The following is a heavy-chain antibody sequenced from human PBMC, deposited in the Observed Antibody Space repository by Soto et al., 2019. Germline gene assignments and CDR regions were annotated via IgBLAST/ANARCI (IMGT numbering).Heavy chain of an antibody. J-gene: IGHJ3*02. D-gene: IGHD5-18*01. Sequence: GGSLRLSCAASGFTFDDYAMHWVRQAPGKGLEWVSGISWNSGSVGYADSVKGRFTISRDNAKNSLYLQMNSLRAEDTALYYCAKDISYSGYSYGPDAFDIWGQGTMVTVSS. CDR2: ISWNSGSV. CDR1: GFTFDDYA. CDR3: AKDISYSGYSYGPDAFDI. V-gene: IGHV3-9*01.